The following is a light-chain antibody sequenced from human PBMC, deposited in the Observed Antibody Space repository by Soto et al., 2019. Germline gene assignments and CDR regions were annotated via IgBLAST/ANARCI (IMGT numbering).Light chain of an antibody. V-gene: IGLV2-14*01. J-gene: IGLJ1*01. Sequence: QSALTQPASVSGSPGQSITISCTGTSTDVGGYNYVSWYQQHPGKAHKLLISDVSNRPSGVSFSFSGSKSGNTASLTISGLQAEDEADYYCNSYSGGPILYRFGTGTKVTVL. CDR1: STDVGGYNY. CDR2: DVS. CDR3: NSYSGGPILYR.